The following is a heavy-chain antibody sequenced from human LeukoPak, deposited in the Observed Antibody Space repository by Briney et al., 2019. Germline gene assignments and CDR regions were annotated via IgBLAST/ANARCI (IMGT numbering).Heavy chain of an antibody. CDR3: GLSSDYYYMDV. CDR1: GFPFSGYA. Sequence: GGSLRLSCAASGFPFSGYAMSWVRQAPGKGLEWVSAISGSGGSTYYADSVKGRFTISRDNSKNTLYLQMNSLRAEDTAVYYCGLSSDYYYMDVWGKGTTVTVSS. J-gene: IGHJ6*03. CDR2: ISGSGGST. D-gene: IGHD3-16*02. V-gene: IGHV3-23*01.